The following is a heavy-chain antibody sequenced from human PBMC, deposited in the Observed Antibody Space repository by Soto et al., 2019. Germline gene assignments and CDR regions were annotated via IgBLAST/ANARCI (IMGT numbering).Heavy chain of an antibody. CDR3: ARDLIWGSNWYSYKDV. Sequence: EVQLVESGGGLVQPGGSLRLSCATSGFILSDCAMNWVRQAPGKGMEWVSYISSRSSVIDYADSVKGRFTVSRDNFWNSLYLQMNSLRAKDTAVYYCARDLIWGSNWYSYKDVWGKGTTVTVSS. V-gene: IGHV3-48*01. J-gene: IGHJ6*03. CDR2: ISSRSSVI. D-gene: IGHD7-27*01. CDR1: GFILSDCA.